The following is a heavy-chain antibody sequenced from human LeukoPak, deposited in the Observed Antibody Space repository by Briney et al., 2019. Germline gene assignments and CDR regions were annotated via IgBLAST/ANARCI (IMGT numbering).Heavy chain of an antibody. V-gene: IGHV3-66*01. CDR3: ARDGAGNYDY. Sequence: PGGSLRLSCAASGFSVSNNYMSWVRQAPGKGLELILIYYAGGTTHYAESEKGRFTISRDNSRNTLHLQMNNLRGEDTAVYYCARDGAGNYDYWGQGTLVTVSS. D-gene: IGHD1-26*01. CDR1: GFSVSNNY. J-gene: IGHJ4*02. CDR2: YYAGGTT.